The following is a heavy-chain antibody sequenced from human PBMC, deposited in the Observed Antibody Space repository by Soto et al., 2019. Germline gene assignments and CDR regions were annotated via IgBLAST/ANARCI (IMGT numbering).Heavy chain of an antibody. CDR2: ITAGGDST. V-gene: IGHV3-23*01. J-gene: IGHJ4*02. CDR3: ASSSRSLYWSYTN. D-gene: IGHD1-1*01. Sequence: EVQLLESGGGLVQPGGSLRLSCAASGFTFGTYVMTWVRQAPDRGLEWVSAITAGGDSTFYADSVRGRSTISRDNSKNTLYLQINSLRAEDTALYYCASSSRSLYWSYTNWGQGTLVTVSS. CDR1: GFTFGTYV.